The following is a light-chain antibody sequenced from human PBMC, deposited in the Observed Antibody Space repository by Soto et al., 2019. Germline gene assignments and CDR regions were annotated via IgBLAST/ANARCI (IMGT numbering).Light chain of an antibody. V-gene: IGLV1-40*01. CDR3: QSHDSSLSGWV. CDR2: GNS. Sequence: QSVLTQPPSVSGAPGQRVTISCTGSSSNIGAGYVVHWYQQLPGTAPKLLIYGNSNRPSGVPDRFSGSKSGTSASLAITGLQAEDEADYYCQSHDSSLSGWVFGGGTKLTVL. CDR1: SSNIGAGYV. J-gene: IGLJ3*02.